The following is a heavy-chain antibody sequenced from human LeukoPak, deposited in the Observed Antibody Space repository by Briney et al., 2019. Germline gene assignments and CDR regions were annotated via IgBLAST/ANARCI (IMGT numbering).Heavy chain of an antibody. CDR2: IIPIFGTA. Sequence: ASVKVSCKASGGTFSSYAISWVRQAPGQGLEWMGRIIPIFGTANYAQKFQGRVTITTDESTRTAYLELSSLRSEDTAVYSCAQDGAGLNQAVAYTNGGQGTLVTVSS. V-gene: IGHV1-69*05. J-gene: IGHJ4*02. D-gene: IGHD3-16*01. CDR3: AQDGAGLNQAVAYTN. CDR1: GGTFSSYA.